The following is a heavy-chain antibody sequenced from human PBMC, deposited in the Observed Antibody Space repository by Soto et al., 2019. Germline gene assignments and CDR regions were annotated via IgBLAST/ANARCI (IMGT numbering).Heavy chain of an antibody. Sequence: QVQVQESGPGLVKPSETLSLTCSVSGGSMSKFYWSWIRKTAGKGLEWMGRVYATGTSAYNPSLRSRIAMSVDISKKTFSLRLRSVTAADTGVYYCVRDGSKTLRDCFAPWGQGILVTVSS. J-gene: IGHJ5*02. CDR2: VYATGTS. CDR3: VRDGSKTLRDCFAP. D-gene: IGHD4-17*01. V-gene: IGHV4-4*07. CDR1: GGSMSKFY.